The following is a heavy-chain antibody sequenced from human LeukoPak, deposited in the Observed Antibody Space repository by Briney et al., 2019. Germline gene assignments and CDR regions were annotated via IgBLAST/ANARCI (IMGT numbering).Heavy chain of an antibody. CDR1: GYTFTSYG. V-gene: IGHV1-18*01. Sequence: ASVKVSCKASGYTFTSYGISWVRQAPGQGLEWMGWISAYNGNTNYAQKLQGRVTMTTDTSTSTAYMELRSLRSDDTAVYYCARDESPFTHYYDSSEDYWGQGTLVTVSS. D-gene: IGHD3-22*01. CDR2: ISAYNGNT. J-gene: IGHJ4*02. CDR3: ARDESPFTHYYDSSEDY.